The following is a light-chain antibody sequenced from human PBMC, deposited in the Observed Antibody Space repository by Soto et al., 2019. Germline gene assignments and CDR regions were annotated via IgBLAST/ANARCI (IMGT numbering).Light chain of an antibody. CDR1: QSINDY. J-gene: IGKJ1*01. CDR2: RTS. V-gene: IGKV1-39*01. CDR3: QESYNTRWT. Sequence: DIQMTQSPSSLSASVGDRVTITCRASQSINDYLNWYQQRPGKAPKVLIYRTSSLASGVPSRFSGSGSGTDFTLTIDSLQPEDFATYYCQESYNTRWTFGQGTKVEIK.